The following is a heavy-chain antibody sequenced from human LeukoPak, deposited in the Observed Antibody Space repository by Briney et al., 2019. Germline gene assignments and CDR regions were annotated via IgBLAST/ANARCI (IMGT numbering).Heavy chain of an antibody. CDR1: GFTFDRYW. CDR2: IKQDGSEK. Sequence: GGSLRLSCAASGFTFDRYWMSWVRQAPGKGLEWVANIKQDGSEKYYVDSMKGRFTISRDNAKNSLYLQMNSLTAEDTAVYFCAGGGFGDLDAFDIWGQGTMVTVSS. CDR3: AGGGFGDLDAFDI. D-gene: IGHD3-10*01. V-gene: IGHV3-7*01. J-gene: IGHJ3*02.